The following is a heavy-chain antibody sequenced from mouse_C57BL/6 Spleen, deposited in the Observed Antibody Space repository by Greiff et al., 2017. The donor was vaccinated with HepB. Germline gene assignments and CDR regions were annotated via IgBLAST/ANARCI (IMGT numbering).Heavy chain of an antibody. CDR3: TGCHYGYPVDY. CDR1: GYTFTDYE. V-gene: IGHV1-15*01. Sequence: QVQLQQSGAELVRPGASVTLSCKASGYTFTDYEMHWVKQTPVHGLAWIGAIDPETGGTAYHQKFKGKAILTADKYSSPAYMELRSLTSEDSAVYYCTGCHYGYPVDYWGQGTTLTVSS. CDR2: IDPETGGT. D-gene: IGHD2-2*01. J-gene: IGHJ2*01.